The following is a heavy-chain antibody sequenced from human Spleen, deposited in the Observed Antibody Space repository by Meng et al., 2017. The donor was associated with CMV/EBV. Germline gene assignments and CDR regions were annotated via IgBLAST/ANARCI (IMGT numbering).Heavy chain of an antibody. Sequence: SGPTLVKPTQTLTLTCTFSGFSLSTSGVGVDCIRQPPGKALACLALIYWNDDKHCSPSLKSRLTSTKDTSESQVVLTMTNMDPVDTATYYCAHDHYYDVSSGYHYNWFDPWGQGTLVTVSS. J-gene: IGHJ5*02. CDR1: GFSLSTSGVG. V-gene: IGHV2-5*01. CDR2: IYWNDDK. D-gene: IGHD3-3*01. CDR3: AHDHYYDVSSGYHYNWFDP.